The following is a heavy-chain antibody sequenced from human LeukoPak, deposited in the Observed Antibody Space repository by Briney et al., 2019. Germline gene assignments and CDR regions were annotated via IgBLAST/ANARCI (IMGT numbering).Heavy chain of an antibody. CDR2: IIPIFGIA. D-gene: IGHD4-23*01. J-gene: IGHJ6*02. V-gene: IGHV1-69*04. Sequence: SAKVSCKPSGGTFTSSAISWVPHAPEQRVEWMGRIIPIFGIANYAQKFQGRVTTTADKSTSTAYMELSSLRSEDTAVYYCARENQGGNSYYYYGMDGWGQGTTVTVSS. CDR1: GGTFTSSA. CDR3: ARENQGGNSYYYYGMDG.